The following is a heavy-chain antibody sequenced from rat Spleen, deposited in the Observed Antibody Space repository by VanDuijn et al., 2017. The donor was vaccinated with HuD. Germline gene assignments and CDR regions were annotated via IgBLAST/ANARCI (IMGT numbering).Heavy chain of an antibody. CDR3: ATQGLTTPSWYYWYFDF. CDR1: GFTFSDYY. CDR2: ISSDGGRN. V-gene: IGHV5-29*01. D-gene: IGHD1-4*01. Sequence: EVQLVESDGGLVQPGRSLKLSCAASGFTFSDYYMAWVRQAPTKGLEWVATISSDGGRNFYRDSVKGRFTISRDNAKSTLYLQMDSLRSEDTATYYCATQGLTTPSWYYWYFDFWGPGTMVTVSS. J-gene: IGHJ1*01.